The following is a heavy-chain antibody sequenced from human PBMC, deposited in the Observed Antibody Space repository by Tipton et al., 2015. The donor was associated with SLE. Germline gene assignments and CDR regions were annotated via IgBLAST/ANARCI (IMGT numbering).Heavy chain of an antibody. Sequence: TLSLTCTVSGVSISGSSYYWDWIRQPPGKGPGWCGRLPNSGNTYYTPPFQSRVTMSVDTSKNHFSLKLSSVTAADTAVYYCARHDTNYGRNWFDPWGQGTLVTVSS. CDR2: LPNSGNT. J-gene: IGHJ5*02. CDR3: ARHDTNYGRNWFDP. D-gene: IGHD2-8*01. CDR1: GVSISGSSYY. V-gene: IGHV4-39*01.